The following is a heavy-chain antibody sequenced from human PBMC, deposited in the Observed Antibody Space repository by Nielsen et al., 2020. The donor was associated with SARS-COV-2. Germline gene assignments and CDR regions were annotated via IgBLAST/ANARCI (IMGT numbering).Heavy chain of an antibody. D-gene: IGHD5-12*01. Sequence: SETLSLTCSVSGASITSHNWWTWVRQPPGQGLEWIGQIYHGGNTNYNPSLKSRLTISIDKSKNQFSLRLNSVTAADTAFYYCARLIGYSTSTDYWGQGLLVTVSS. V-gene: IGHV4/OR15-8*02. CDR2: IYHGGNT. CDR1: GASITSHNW. CDR3: ARLIGYSTSTDY. J-gene: IGHJ4*02.